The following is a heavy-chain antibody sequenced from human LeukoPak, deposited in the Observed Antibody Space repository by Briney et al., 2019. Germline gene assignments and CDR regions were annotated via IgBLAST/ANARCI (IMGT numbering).Heavy chain of an antibody. CDR3: ARGFWYCSGGSCYSAFFDY. D-gene: IGHD2-15*01. J-gene: IGHJ4*02. Sequence: GGSLRLSCAASGFTFSSYSMNWARQAPGKGLEWVSSISSSSSYIYYADSVKGRFTISRDNAKNSLYLQMNSLRAEDTAVYYCARGFWYCSGGSCYSAFFDYWGQGTLVTVSS. CDR2: ISSSSSYI. CDR1: GFTFSSYS. V-gene: IGHV3-21*01.